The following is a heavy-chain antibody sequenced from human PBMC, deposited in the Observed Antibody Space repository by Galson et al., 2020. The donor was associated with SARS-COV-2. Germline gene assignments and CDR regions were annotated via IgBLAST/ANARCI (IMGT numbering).Heavy chain of an antibody. V-gene: IGHV4-39*01. D-gene: IGHD3-10*01. Sequence: ASETLSLTCTVSGGSITGSSYWGWIRQAPGKGLEWIGSIFHTGSTYYNPSLKSRVTISMDTSRKQFSLKLTSVTAADTAVYYCWRRPVGDLRGWVGTVEGLDVWGRGTTVTVSS. J-gene: IGHJ6*01. CDR2: IFHTGST. CDR1: GGSITGSSY. CDR3: WRRPVGDLRGWVGTVEGLDV.